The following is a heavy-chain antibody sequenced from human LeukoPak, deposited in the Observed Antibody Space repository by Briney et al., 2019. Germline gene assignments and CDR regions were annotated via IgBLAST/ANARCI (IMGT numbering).Heavy chain of an antibody. J-gene: IGHJ4*02. Sequence: GASVKVSCKASGYTFTSYGISWVRQAPGQGLEWMGWISAYNGNTNYAQKLQGRVTITTDESTSTAYMELSSLRSEDTAVYYCARGRSSWSNLYYFDYWGQGTLVTVSS. V-gene: IGHV1-18*01. CDR3: ARGRSSWSNLYYFDY. D-gene: IGHD6-13*01. CDR1: GYTFTSYG. CDR2: ISAYNGNT.